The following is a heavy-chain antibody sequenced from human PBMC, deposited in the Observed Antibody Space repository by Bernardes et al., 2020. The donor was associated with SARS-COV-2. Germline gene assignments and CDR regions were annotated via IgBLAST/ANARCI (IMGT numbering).Heavy chain of an antibody. Sequence: ASVKVSCKTSGYTFIGYYLHWVRQAPGQELEWMGWINPNTGGPKFAHKFQGRVTMTRDTSISTAFMELGSLRSDDTAIYYCARRVGDGEIDYWGQGTLVTVSS. CDR3: ARRVGDGEIDY. CDR2: INPNTGGP. J-gene: IGHJ4*02. CDR1: GYTFIGYY. V-gene: IGHV1-2*02. D-gene: IGHD3-10*01.